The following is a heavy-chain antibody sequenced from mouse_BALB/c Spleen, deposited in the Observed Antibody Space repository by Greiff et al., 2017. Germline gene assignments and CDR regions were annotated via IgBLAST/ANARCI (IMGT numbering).Heavy chain of an antibody. CDR1: GFTFSSYG. J-gene: IGHJ3*01. CDR2: INSNGGST. CDR3: ARDQGGYDYDGPWFAY. D-gene: IGHD2-4*01. Sequence: EVQLVESGGGLVQPGGSLKLSCAASGFTFSSYGMSWVRQTPDKRLELVATINSNGGSTYYPDSVKGRFTISRDNAKNTLYLQMSSLKSEDTAMYYCARDQGGYDYDGPWFAYWGQGTLVTVSA. V-gene: IGHV5-6-3*01.